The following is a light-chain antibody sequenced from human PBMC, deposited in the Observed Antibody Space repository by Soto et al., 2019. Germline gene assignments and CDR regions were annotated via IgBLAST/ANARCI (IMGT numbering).Light chain of an antibody. CDR1: SSDIGSYNH. CDR3: ISYTDRQSYL. V-gene: IGLV2-14*03. J-gene: IGLJ1*01. Sequence: QSVLTQPASVSGSPGQSITIPCSGTSSDIGSYNHVAWYQQFPGKSPKLMIYAVSDRPSGVSDRFSGSKSGITASLTISGLQTEDEADYYCISYTDRQSYLFGTGTKVTVL. CDR2: AVS.